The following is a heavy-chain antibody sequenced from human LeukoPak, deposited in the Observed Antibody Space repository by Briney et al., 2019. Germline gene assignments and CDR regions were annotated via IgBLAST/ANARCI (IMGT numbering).Heavy chain of an antibody. V-gene: IGHV3-66*01. CDR2: IYSGGST. J-gene: IGHJ4*02. D-gene: IGHD4-17*01. Sequence: GGSLRLSCAASGFTFSSYSMNWVRQAPGKGLEWVSVIYSGGSTYYADSVKGRFTISRDNSKNTLYLQMNSLRAEDTAVYYCASTFYGDSPPYWGQGTLVTVSS. CDR1: GFTFSSYS. CDR3: ASTFYGDSPPY.